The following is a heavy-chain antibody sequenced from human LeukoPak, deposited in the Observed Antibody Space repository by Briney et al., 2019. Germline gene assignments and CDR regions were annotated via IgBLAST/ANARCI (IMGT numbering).Heavy chain of an antibody. CDR2: IIPIFGTA. CDR3: ARGGESGYTYGCFDS. V-gene: IGHV1-69*13. J-gene: IGHJ4*02. D-gene: IGHD5-18*01. Sequence: ASVKVSCKASGGTFSSYAISWVRQAPGQGLEWMGGIIPIFGTANYAQKFQGRVTVTADESTSTAYMELSSLRSEDTAVYYCARGGESGYTYGCFDSWGQGTLVTVSS. CDR1: GGTFSSYA.